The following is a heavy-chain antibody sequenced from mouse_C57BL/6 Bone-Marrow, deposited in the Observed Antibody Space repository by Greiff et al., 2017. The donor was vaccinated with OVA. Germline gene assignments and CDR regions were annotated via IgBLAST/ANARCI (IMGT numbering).Heavy chain of an antibody. Sequence: VQLQQSGAELVKPGASVKLSCKASGYTFTSYWMQWVKQRPGQGLEWIGEIDPSDSYTNYNQKFKGKATLTVDTSSSTAYMQLRSLTSEDSAVYYCARKVYYYDRSSWGQGTLVTVSA. J-gene: IGHJ3*01. D-gene: IGHD1-1*01. V-gene: IGHV1-50*01. CDR3: ARKVYYYDRSS. CDR2: IDPSDSYT. CDR1: GYTFTSYW.